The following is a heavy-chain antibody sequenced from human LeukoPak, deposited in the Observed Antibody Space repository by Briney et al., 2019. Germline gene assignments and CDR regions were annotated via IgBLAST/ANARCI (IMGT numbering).Heavy chain of an antibody. D-gene: IGHD2-2*01. Sequence: GGSLRLSCAASGFTFSSYSMNWVRQAPGKGLEWVSAISGSGGSTYYADSVKGRFTISRDNSKNTLYLQMNSLRAEDTAVYYCAKRFAGYCSSTSCYYFDYWGQGTLVTVSS. CDR2: ISGSGGST. J-gene: IGHJ4*02. V-gene: IGHV3-23*01. CDR1: GFTFSSYS. CDR3: AKRFAGYCSSTSCYYFDY.